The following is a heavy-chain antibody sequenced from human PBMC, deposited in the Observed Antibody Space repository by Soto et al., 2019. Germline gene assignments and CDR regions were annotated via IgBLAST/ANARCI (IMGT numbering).Heavy chain of an antibody. D-gene: IGHD3-16*01. V-gene: IGHV4-30-2*01. Sequence: TLSLTRAVSGGSIGSGDSSWSWVRQPPGKGLWWVGYIYQNVNTYYSPSLMTRVTIAVDKSKSQFSLRLNSVTAADTAVYYCARGVWGNSAYFVFWGQGTLVTVSS. J-gene: IGHJ4*02. CDR3: ARGVWGNSAYFVF. CDR2: IYQNVNT. CDR1: GGSIGSGDSS.